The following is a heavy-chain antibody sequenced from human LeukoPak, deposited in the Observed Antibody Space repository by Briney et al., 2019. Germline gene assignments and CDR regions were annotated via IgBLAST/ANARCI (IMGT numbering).Heavy chain of an antibody. CDR1: GGSFSGYY. CDR3: AVVDFWSSYSVV. Sequence: SETLSLTCAVYGGSFSGYYWSWIRQPPGKGLEWIGEINHSGSTNYNPSLKSRVTISVDTSKNQFSLKLSSVTAADTAVYYCAVVDFWSSYSVVWGQGTLVTVSS. D-gene: IGHD3-3*01. CDR2: INHSGST. V-gene: IGHV4-34*01. J-gene: IGHJ4*02.